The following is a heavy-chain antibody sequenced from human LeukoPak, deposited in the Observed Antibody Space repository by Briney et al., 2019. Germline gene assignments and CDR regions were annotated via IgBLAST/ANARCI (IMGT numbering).Heavy chain of an antibody. V-gene: IGHV4-39*01. D-gene: IGHD5-18*01. CDR2: IYYIGST. CDR3: ARQLYSYGAYFDY. Sequence: SGALSLTCTVSGVSISSSNYYWGWIRRPPGKGLEWIGSIYYIGSTYYNPSLKSRVTISVDTSKNQFSLKPSSVTPADTAVYYCARQLYSYGAYFDYWGQGTLVTVSP. J-gene: IGHJ4*02. CDR1: GVSISSSNYY.